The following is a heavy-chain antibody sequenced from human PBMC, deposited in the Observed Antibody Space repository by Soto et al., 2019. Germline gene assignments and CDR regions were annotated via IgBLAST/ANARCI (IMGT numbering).Heavy chain of an antibody. CDR1: GYTFTSSD. J-gene: IGHJ4*02. CDR3: ARGGDYVWGSYRYTRLYYFDY. V-gene: IGHV1-8*01. Sequence: ASVKVSCKASGYTFTSSDINWVRQATGQGLERMGWMNPNNGNTGYAQKFQGRVTMTRNTSISTAYMELSSLRSEDTAVYYCARGGDYVWGSYRYTRLYYFDYWGQGTLVTVSS. CDR2: MNPNNGNT. D-gene: IGHD3-16*02.